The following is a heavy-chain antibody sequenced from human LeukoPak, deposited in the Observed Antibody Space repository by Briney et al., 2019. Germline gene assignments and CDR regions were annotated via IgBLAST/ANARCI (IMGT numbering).Heavy chain of an antibody. Sequence: AETLSLTCTVSGGSISSSSYYWGWIRQPPGKGQEWIGSIYYSGSTYYNSSLRSRVTTSGDTSKNQFSLKLSSAAAADTAVYSCARAAPTMDFDYWGQGTLVTVSS. V-gene: IGHV4-39*07. CDR2: IYYSGST. CDR3: ARAAPTMDFDY. D-gene: IGHD3-10*01. CDR1: GGSISSSSYY. J-gene: IGHJ4*02.